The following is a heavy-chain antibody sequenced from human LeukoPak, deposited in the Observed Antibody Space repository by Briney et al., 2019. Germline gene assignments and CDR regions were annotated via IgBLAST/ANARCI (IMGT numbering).Heavy chain of an antibody. D-gene: IGHD6-13*01. CDR2: IYTSGRT. J-gene: IGHJ6*02. Sequence: PSEPLSLTCTVSGDSINSYYWSWIRQPAGKGLEWIGSIYTSGRTNYNPSLKSRVTMSVDTPKNQFSLKLSSVTAADTAVYYCARVGIGAAANYGMDVWGQGTTVTVSS. CDR3: ARVGIGAAANYGMDV. V-gene: IGHV4-4*07. CDR1: GDSINSYY.